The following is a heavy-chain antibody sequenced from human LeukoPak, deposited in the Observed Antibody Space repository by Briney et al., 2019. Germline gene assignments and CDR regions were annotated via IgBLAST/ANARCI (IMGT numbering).Heavy chain of an antibody. CDR3: IVFGDSNH. CDR1: GFTFSDYG. V-gene: IGHV3-53*01. D-gene: IGHD4-17*01. CDR2: IHTSGDT. Sequence: GGSLRLSCAASGFTFSDYGMHWVRQAPGKGLEWVSAIHTSGDTCYADSVKGRFTISRDTSKNTLYLQINSLRVEDTAVYYCIVFGDSNHWGQGTLVTVSS. J-gene: IGHJ5*02.